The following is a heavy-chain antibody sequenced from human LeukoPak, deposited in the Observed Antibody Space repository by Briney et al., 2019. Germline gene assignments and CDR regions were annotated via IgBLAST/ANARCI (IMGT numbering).Heavy chain of an antibody. V-gene: IGHV4-31*03. D-gene: IGHD2-15*01. CDR2: ISDRGST. CDR1: GGSLSSGGFY. CDR3: ARGYCSGGSCYFDPGRYFDY. J-gene: IGHJ4*02. Sequence: SETLSLTCTVSGGSLSSGGFYWNWIRQHPEKGLEWIGYISDRGSTYYNPSLKSRLAISVETSKNQLSLKLSSVTAADTAVYYCARGYCSGGSCYFDPGRYFDYWGQGTLVTVSS.